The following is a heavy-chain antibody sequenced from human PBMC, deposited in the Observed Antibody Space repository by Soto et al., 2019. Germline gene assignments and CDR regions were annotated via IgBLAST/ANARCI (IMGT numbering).Heavy chain of an antibody. Sequence: PSVKVSCKASGFTFTSSAVQWVRQARGQRLEWIGWIVVGSGNTNYAKKFQERVTITRDMSTSTAYRELSSLRSEDTAVYYCAAESGFYPWIAFDSWGQGTMVTVS. CDR3: AAESGFYPWIAFDS. J-gene: IGHJ3*02. CDR1: GFTFTSSA. D-gene: IGHD1-26*01. CDR2: IVVGSGNT. V-gene: IGHV1-58*01.